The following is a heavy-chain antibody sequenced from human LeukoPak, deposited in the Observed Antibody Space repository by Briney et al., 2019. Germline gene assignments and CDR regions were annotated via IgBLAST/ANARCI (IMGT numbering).Heavy chain of an antibody. CDR3: AKEGSVSPYYFDY. CDR1: GFTFSSYG. V-gene: IGHV3-30*18. D-gene: IGHD1-14*01. J-gene: IGHJ4*02. Sequence: GGSLRLSCAASGFTFSSYGMHWVRQAPGKGLEWVAVISYDGSNKYYADSVKGRFTISRDNSKNTLYLQMNSLRAEDTAVYYCAKEGSVSPYYFDYWGQGTLVTVSS. CDR2: ISYDGSNK.